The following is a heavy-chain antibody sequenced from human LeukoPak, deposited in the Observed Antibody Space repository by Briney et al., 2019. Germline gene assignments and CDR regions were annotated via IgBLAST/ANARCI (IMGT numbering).Heavy chain of an antibody. Sequence: SSETLSLTCAVSGGSISSSNWWSWVRQPPGKGLEWIGEIYHSGSTNYNPSLKSRVTISVDKSKNQFSLKLSSVTAADTAVYYCARVTGGYSYGYEHNYYYYYYMDVWGKGTTVTVSS. D-gene: IGHD5-18*01. V-gene: IGHV4-4*02. CDR3: ARVTGGYSYGYEHNYYYYYYMDV. CDR1: GGSISSSNW. J-gene: IGHJ6*03. CDR2: IYHSGST.